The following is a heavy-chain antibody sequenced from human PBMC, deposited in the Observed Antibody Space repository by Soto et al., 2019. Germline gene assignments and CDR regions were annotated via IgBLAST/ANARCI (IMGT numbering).Heavy chain of an antibody. V-gene: IGHV3-49*03. Sequence: LRLSCTASGFTFGDYAMSLFRQAPGKGLEWVGFIRSKAYGGTTEYAASVKGRFTISRDDSKSIAYLQMNSLKTEDTAVYYCTSWGYYYGSGSYWPLDYWGQGTLVTVSS. CDR2: IRSKAYGGTT. CDR1: GFTFGDYA. CDR3: TSWGYYYGSGSYWPLDY. J-gene: IGHJ4*02. D-gene: IGHD3-10*01.